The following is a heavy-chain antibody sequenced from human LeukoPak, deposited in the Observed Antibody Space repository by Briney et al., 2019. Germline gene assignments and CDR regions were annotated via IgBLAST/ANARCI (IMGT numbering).Heavy chain of an antibody. CDR3: ARDLITMVRGVKNT. CDR2: IYSGGST. V-gene: IGHV3-66*01. CDR1: GFAVSSNY. J-gene: IGHJ4*02. D-gene: IGHD3-10*01. Sequence: GGSLRLSCAASGFAVSSNYMSWVRQAPGKGLEWVSVIYSGGSTYYADSVKGRFTISRDNSKNTLYLQMNSLRAEDTAVYYCARDLITMVRGVKNTWGQGTLVTVSS.